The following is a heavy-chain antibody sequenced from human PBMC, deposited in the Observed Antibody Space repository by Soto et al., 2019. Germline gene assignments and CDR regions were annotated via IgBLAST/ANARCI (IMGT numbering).Heavy chain of an antibody. CDR1: GGSISCSY. V-gene: IGHV4-59*01. J-gene: IGHJ4*02. CDR2: VYYTGST. Sequence: PSETLSLTCIVSGGSISCSYWSWSRQSPGKGLEWLGYVYYTGSTNYSPSLRSRVSISVDTSKNEFSLRLSSVTAADTAVYYCARDRAPLYFDYWGQGTLVTVSS. CDR3: ARDRAPLYFDY.